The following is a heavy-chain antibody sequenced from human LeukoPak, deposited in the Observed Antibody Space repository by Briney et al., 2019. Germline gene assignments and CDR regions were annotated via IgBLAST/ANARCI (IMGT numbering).Heavy chain of an antibody. Sequence: PGGSLRLSCAASGFTFSTYSMNWVRQAPGKGLECISYISSSGSTMYYADSVKGRFTISRDNAKNSLYLQVYSLRVEDTAVYYCAPYCSSPTCYEVYFDSWGQGTLVTVSS. CDR1: GFTFSTYS. CDR3: APYCSSPTCYEVYFDS. J-gene: IGHJ4*02. V-gene: IGHV3-48*01. D-gene: IGHD2-2*01. CDR2: ISSSGSTM.